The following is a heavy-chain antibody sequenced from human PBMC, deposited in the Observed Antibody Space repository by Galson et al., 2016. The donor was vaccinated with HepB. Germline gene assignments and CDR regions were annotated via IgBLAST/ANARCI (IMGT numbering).Heavy chain of an antibody. CDR3: ARPHVAMVTGYYYGMGV. CDR1: GFTFSSYG. Sequence: SLRLSCAAFGFTFSSYGMHWVRQAPGKGLEWVAFIWYDGSNKYYADSVKGRFTISRDTSKNTLNLQMNSLRAEDTAVYYCARPHVAMVTGYYYGMGVWGQGTTVTVSS. J-gene: IGHJ6*02. V-gene: IGHV3-33*01. CDR2: IWYDGSNK. D-gene: IGHD5-18*01.